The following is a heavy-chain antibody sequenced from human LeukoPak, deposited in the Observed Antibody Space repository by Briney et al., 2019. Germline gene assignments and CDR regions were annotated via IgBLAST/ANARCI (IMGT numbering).Heavy chain of an antibody. V-gene: IGHV3-30*02. D-gene: IGHD6-13*01. CDR1: GFTFSSYG. J-gene: IGHJ4*02. Sequence: GGSLRLSCAASGFTFSSYGMHWARQAPGKGLEWVAFIRYDGSNKYYADSVKGRFTISRDNSKNTLYLQMNSLRAEDTAVYYCAKEGYSSSWYHDYWGQGTLVTVSS. CDR2: IRYDGSNK. CDR3: AKEGYSSSWYHDY.